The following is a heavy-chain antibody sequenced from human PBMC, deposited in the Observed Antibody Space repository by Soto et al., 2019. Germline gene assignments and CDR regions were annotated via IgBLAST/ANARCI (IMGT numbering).Heavy chain of an antibody. Sequence: SETLSLTCAVYGGSFSGYYWSWIRQPPGKGLEWIGEINHSGSTNYNPSLKSRVTISVDTSKNQFSLKLSSVTAADTAVYYCARVPYYYYGMDVWGQGTTVTVSS. J-gene: IGHJ6*02. CDR2: INHSGST. CDR1: GGSFSGYY. CDR3: ARVPYYYYGMDV. V-gene: IGHV4-34*01.